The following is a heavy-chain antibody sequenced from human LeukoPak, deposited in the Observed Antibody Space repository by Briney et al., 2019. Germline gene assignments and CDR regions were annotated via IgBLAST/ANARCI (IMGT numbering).Heavy chain of an antibody. CDR1: GGSISSGGYY. D-gene: IGHD2-8*02. J-gene: IGHJ5*02. Sequence: SETLSLTCTVSGGSISSGGYYWSWIRQHPAKGLEWIGYIYYSGSTYYNPSLKSRVTISVDTSKNQFSLQLSSVTAADTAVYYCARDLAPLVHWFDPWGQGTLVTVSS. CDR2: IYYSGST. V-gene: IGHV4-31*03. CDR3: ARDLAPLVHWFDP.